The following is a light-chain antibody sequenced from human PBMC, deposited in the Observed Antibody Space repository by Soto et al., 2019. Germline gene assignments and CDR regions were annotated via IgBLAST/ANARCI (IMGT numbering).Light chain of an antibody. Sequence: TQPASVCVSPGQSITISCTGSGSDIGAYTYVSWYQQHPGKAPKLLIHGVTRRPSGVSSRFSASKSAYTASLTISGLQAEDEANYYCSSFTTTYFHVFGPGTNVT. J-gene: IGLJ1*01. CDR1: GSDIGAYTY. CDR2: GVT. V-gene: IGLV2-14*01. CDR3: SSFTTTYFHV.